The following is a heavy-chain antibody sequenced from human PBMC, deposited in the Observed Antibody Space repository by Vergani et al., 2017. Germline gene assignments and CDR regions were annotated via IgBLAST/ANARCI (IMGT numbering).Heavy chain of an antibody. Sequence: QVQLPESGPGLVKPSQTLSLTCTVSGGSISSGSYYWSWIRQPAGKGLEWIGRIYTSGSTNYNPSLKSRVTISVDMSKNQFSLKLSSVTAADTAVYYCAREAARPGVVWFDPWGQGTLVTVSS. CDR1: GGSISSGSYY. CDR3: AREAARPGVVWFDP. J-gene: IGHJ5*02. D-gene: IGHD3-3*01. CDR2: IYTSGST. V-gene: IGHV4-61*02.